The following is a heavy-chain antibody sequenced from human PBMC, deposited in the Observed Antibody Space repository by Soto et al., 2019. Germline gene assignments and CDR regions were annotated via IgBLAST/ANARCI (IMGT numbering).Heavy chain of an antibody. J-gene: IGHJ4*02. CDR2: ISGIGHST. CDR3: AKRIMSTIGHFDS. Sequence: PGGSLRLSCAASGFTFSSYAMGWVRRAPGKGLEWVSSISGIGHSTYYADSVKGRFTISRDNSKNTLHLQMNSLRAEDTAVYYCAKRIMSTIGHFDSWGQGTLVTVSS. V-gene: IGHV3-23*01. D-gene: IGHD1-1*01. CDR1: GFTFSSYA.